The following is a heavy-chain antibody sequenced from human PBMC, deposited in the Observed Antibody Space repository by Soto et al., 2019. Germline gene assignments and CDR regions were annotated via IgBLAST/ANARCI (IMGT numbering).Heavy chain of an antibody. CDR1: GFTFNMYW. CDR2: IYNDGTYA. J-gene: IGHJ4*02. Sequence: WGSLSLSCAGSGFTFNMYWMHWVRQVPGKGPVWVARIYNDGTYADYADSVKGRFTISRDNAKDTLYLQMNSLRAEDTAVYYCARDRLELPFDYWGQGTLVTVSS. D-gene: IGHD1-7*01. V-gene: IGHV3-74*01. CDR3: ARDRLELPFDY.